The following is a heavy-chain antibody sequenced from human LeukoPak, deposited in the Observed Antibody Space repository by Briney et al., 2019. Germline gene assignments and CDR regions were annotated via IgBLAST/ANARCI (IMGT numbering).Heavy chain of an antibody. J-gene: IGHJ6*02. Sequence: KASETLSLTCAVSGGSISSSNWWSWVRQPPGKGLEWIGEIYHSGSTNYNPSLKSRVTISVDKSKNQFSLKLSSVTAADTAVYYCARHSLGEWEFGYYYGMDVWGQGTTVTVSS. V-gene: IGHV4-4*02. CDR2: IYHSGST. D-gene: IGHD1-26*01. CDR1: GGSISSSNW. CDR3: ARHSLGEWEFGYYYGMDV.